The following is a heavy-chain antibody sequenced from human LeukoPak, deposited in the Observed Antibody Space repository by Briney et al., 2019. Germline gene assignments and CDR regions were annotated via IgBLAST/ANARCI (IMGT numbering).Heavy chain of an antibody. V-gene: IGHV4-61*02. CDR2: IYTSGST. Sequence: SETLSLTCTVPGGSISSGSYYWSWIRQPAGKGLEWIGRIYTSGSTNYNPSLKSRVTISVDTSKNQSSLKLSSVTAADTAVYYCARDTLAAAGNYYYYYMDVWGKGTTVTISS. CDR1: GGSISSGSYY. CDR3: ARDTLAAAGNYYYYYMDV. D-gene: IGHD6-13*01. J-gene: IGHJ6*03.